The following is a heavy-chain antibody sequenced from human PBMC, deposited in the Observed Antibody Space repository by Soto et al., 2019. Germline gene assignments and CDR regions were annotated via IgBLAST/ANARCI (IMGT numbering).Heavy chain of an antibody. Sequence: GGSLRLSCEAAGFAFNSYGINWVRQAPGKGLEWVSFISGSSGNIYYGDSVRGRFTISRDNAKNMIYLQLHTLRAEDTAVYYCAKDLGPLRLLNYYFYGLDVWGQGTTVTVSS. CDR3: AKDLGPLRLLNYYFYGLDV. CDR1: GFAFNSYG. J-gene: IGHJ6*02. CDR2: ISGSSGNI. V-gene: IGHV3-21*04. D-gene: IGHD2-15*01.